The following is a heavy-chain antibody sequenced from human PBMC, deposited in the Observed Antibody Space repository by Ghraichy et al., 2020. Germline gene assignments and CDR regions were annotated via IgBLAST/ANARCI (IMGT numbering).Heavy chain of an antibody. J-gene: IGHJ4*02. D-gene: IGHD3-22*01. Sequence: GGSLRLSCVASGFTFSSYGVHWVRQAPGKGLEWVAFVSHDGSNEYYADSVKGRFTISRDNSRNTLSLQMNSLRAEDTAVYYCAKEHYYDRSAFVGDYWGQGALVTVSS. CDR3: AKEHYYDRSAFVGDY. CDR1: GFTFSSYG. V-gene: IGHV3-30*18. CDR2: VSHDGSNE.